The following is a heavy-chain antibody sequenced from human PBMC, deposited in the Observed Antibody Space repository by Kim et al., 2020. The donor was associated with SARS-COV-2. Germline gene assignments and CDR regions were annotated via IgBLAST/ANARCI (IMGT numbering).Heavy chain of an antibody. CDR3: AKGVHAVYGRGPTDDY. V-gene: IGHV3-30*18. Sequence: GGSLRLSCAASGFNFGSYGMHWVRQAPGKGLEWVALMSYDGGSEYYADSVKGRFTISRDNSKNTLHLQMNSLRVQDTAVYYCAKGVHAVYGRGPTDDYWGQGTLVTVSS. D-gene: IGHD2-21*02. J-gene: IGHJ4*02. CDR1: GFNFGSYG. CDR2: MSYDGGSE.